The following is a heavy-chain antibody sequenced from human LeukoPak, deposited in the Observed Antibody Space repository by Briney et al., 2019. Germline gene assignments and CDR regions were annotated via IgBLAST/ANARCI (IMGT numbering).Heavy chain of an antibody. CDR3: RKALRGNSWYSAY. Sequence: PGRSLRLSCAASGFTFSGYTMHWVRQAPGKGLEWVALISDDGDNKYYADSVKGRFSISRDNSKNTVYLQMNSLRPEDTAVYHCRKALRGNSWYSAYWGQGTLVTVSS. V-gene: IGHV3-30-3*01. CDR2: ISDDGDNK. CDR1: GFTFSGYT. J-gene: IGHJ4*02. D-gene: IGHD6-13*01.